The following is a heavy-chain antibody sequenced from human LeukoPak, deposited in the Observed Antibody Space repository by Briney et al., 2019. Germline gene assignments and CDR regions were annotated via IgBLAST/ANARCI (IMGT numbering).Heavy chain of an antibody. Sequence: ASVKVSCKASGYTFTSFDIFWVRQATGQGLEWMGWMSPNSGNTGSAQKFQGRVTFTRDTSISTSFMELSRLRSDDTAVYYCARDSGERGAGSYLIAYWGQGTLVTVSS. J-gene: IGHJ4*02. CDR1: GYTFTSFD. CDR3: ARDSGERGAGSYLIAY. CDR2: MSPNSGNT. V-gene: IGHV1-8*01. D-gene: IGHD3-10*01.